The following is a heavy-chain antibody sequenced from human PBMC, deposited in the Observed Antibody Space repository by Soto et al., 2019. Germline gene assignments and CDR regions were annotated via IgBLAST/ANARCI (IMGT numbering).Heavy chain of an antibody. D-gene: IGHD6-6*01. CDR2: IYNTGGT. V-gene: IGHV4-30-4*01. J-gene: IGHJ4*02. Sequence: PSETLSLTCTVSGGSVSSDGYYWTWIRQPPGGGLEWDGYIYNTGGTHYNPSLQSRLTISINTSKTPFSLDMVSVTAAAKDVYYCARDLSNSHDYFAAWGQGTLVTVSS. CDR1: GGSVSSDGYY. CDR3: ARDLSNSHDYFAA.